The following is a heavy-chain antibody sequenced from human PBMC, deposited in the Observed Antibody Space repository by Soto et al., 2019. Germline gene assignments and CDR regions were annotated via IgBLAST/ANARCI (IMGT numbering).Heavy chain of an antibody. Sequence: SVKVSCKASGGTFSSYAISWVRQAPGQGLEWMGGIIPIFGTANYAQKFQGRVTITADKSTSTAYMELSSLRSEDTAVYYCASLVDSSGYYYFDYWGQGALVTVSS. CDR2: IIPIFGTA. V-gene: IGHV1-69*06. D-gene: IGHD3-22*01. CDR1: GGTFSSYA. J-gene: IGHJ4*02. CDR3: ASLVDSSGYYYFDY.